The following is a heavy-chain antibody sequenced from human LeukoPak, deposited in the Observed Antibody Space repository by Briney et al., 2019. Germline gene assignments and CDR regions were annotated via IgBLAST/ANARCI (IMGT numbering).Heavy chain of an antibody. CDR1: GYTFTSHG. CDR2: ISGFNGET. D-gene: IGHD3-16*02. CDR3: ARDPSNTSGRYTYFDY. Sequence: ASAKVSCKTYGYTFTSHGISWVRQAPGQGLEWMGWISGFNGETHYAQNLQGRVTMTTDTSTSTAYMELRSLRSDDTAVYYCARDPSNTSGRYTYFDYWGQGTLVTVSS. V-gene: IGHV1-18*01. J-gene: IGHJ4*02.